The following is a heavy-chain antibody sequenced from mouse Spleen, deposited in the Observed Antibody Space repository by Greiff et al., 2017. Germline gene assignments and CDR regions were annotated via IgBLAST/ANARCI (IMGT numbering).Heavy chain of an antibody. J-gene: IGHJ1*01. Sequence: EVMLVESGGGLVKPGGSLKLSCAASGFTFSDYYMYWVRQTPEKRLEWVATISDGGSYTYYPDSVKGRFTISRDNAKNNLYLQMSSLKSEDTAMYYCAREGLAEYSSYWYFDVWGAGTTVTVSS. CDR2: ISDGGSYT. CDR3: AREGLAEYSSYWYFDV. V-gene: IGHV5-4*02. D-gene: IGHD5-1*01. CDR1: GFTFSDYY.